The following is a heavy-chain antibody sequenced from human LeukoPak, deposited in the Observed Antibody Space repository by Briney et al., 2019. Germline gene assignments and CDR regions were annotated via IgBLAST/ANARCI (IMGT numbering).Heavy chain of an antibody. D-gene: IGHD4-17*01. V-gene: IGHV1-18*01. CDR3: ARDRNYGDYVFAFDI. CDR2: ISANNGNT. CDR1: GYTFTSYG. Sequence: ASVKVSCKASGYTFTSYGISWVRQAPGQGLEWMGWISANNGNTNYAQKLQGRVTTTTDTSTSTAYMELRSLRSDDTAVYYCARDRNYGDYVFAFDIWGQGTMVTVSS. J-gene: IGHJ3*02.